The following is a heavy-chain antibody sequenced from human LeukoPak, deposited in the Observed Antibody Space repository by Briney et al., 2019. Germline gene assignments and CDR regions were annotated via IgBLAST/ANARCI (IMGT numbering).Heavy chain of an antibody. V-gene: IGHV4-34*01. CDR3: ARGRRAAIRGFAFDI. Sequence: SETLSLTCAVYGGSFSGYYWSWIRQPPGKGLEWIGEINHSGSTNYNPSLKSRVTISVDTSKNQFSLKLSSVTAADTAVYYCARGRRAAIRGFAFDIWGQGTMVTVSS. J-gene: IGHJ3*02. CDR1: GGSFSGYY. CDR2: INHSGST. D-gene: IGHD2-2*01.